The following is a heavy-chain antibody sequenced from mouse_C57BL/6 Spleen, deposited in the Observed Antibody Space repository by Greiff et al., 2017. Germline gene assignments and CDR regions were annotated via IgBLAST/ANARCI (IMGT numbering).Heavy chain of an antibody. V-gene: IGHV1-26*01. CDR1: GYTFTDYY. Sequence: VQLQQSGPELVKPGASVKISCKASGYTFTDYYMNWVKQSHGKSLEWIGDINPNNGGTSYNQKFKGKATLTVDKSSSTAYMELRSLTSEDSAVYYCARRGLTGYAMDYWGQGTSVTVSS. CDR2: INPNNGGT. J-gene: IGHJ4*01. CDR3: ARRGLTGYAMDY. D-gene: IGHD4-1*01.